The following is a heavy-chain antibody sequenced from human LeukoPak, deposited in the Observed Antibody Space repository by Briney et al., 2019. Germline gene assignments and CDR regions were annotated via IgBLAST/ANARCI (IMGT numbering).Heavy chain of an antibody. J-gene: IGHJ3*02. CDR1: GFTFRSYA. Sequence: QTGGSLRLSCAAPGFTFRSYAMSWVRQAPGKGLEWVSAISGSGGSTYYADSVKGRFTISRDNSKNTLYLQVNSLRAEDTAVYYCANIYYYDSSGYPGDAFDIWGQGTMVTVSS. V-gene: IGHV3-23*01. CDR2: ISGSGGST. D-gene: IGHD3-22*01. CDR3: ANIYYYDSSGYPGDAFDI.